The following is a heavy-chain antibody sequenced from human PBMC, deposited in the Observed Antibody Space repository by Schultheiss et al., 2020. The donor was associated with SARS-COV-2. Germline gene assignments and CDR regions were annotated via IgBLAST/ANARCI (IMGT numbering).Heavy chain of an antibody. V-gene: IGHV3-11*04. Sequence: GGSLRLSCAASGFTFSDHYMNWVRQAPGKGLEWISYISSAGSTIYYADSMEGRFTISRDSAKNSLYLQMDSLRAEDTAVYYCARDFRAGEGSFDYWGQGTLVTVSS. CDR1: GFTFSDHY. CDR2: ISSAGSTI. J-gene: IGHJ4*02. CDR3: ARDFRAGEGSFDY. D-gene: IGHD3-10*01.